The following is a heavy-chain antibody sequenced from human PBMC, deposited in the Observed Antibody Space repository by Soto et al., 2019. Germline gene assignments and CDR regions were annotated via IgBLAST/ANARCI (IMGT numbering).Heavy chain of an antibody. Sequence: QLQLQESGSGLVKPSQTLSLTCAVSGGSFSSGGYSWSWIRQPPGKGLEWIGYIYHSGSTYYNPSLKSRVTISVDRSKNQFSLKLSSVTAADTAVYYCARGRKGIVYQLLQRPTYWFDPWGQGTLVTVSS. V-gene: IGHV4-30-2*01. CDR3: ARGRKGIVYQLLQRPTYWFDP. D-gene: IGHD2-2*01. J-gene: IGHJ5*02. CDR2: IYHSGST. CDR1: GGSFSSGGYS.